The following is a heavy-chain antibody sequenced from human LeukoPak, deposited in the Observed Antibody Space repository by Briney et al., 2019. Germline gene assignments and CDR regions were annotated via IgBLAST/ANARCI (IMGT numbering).Heavy chain of an antibody. V-gene: IGHV3-7*01. CDR2: IKQDGSEK. CDR1: GFTFSSYA. J-gene: IGHJ4*02. D-gene: IGHD2-21*02. CDR3: ARKWTACDY. Sequence: GGSLRLSCAASGFTFSSYAMHWVRQAPGKGLEWVANIKQDGSEKYYVDSVKGRFTISRDNAKNSLYLQMNSLRAEDTAVYYCARKWTACDYWGQGTLVTVSS.